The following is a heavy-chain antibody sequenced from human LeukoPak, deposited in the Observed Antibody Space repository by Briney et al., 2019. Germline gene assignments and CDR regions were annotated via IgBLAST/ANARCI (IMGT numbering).Heavy chain of an antibody. V-gene: IGHV4-4*07. Sequence: SETLSLTCTVSGGSISSYYWSWIRQPAGKGLEWIGRIYTSGSTNYNPSLKSRVTISVDTSKNQFSLKLSSVTAADTAVYYCASSYYYDSSGYLPFLDYWGQGTLVTVSS. D-gene: IGHD3-22*01. CDR1: GGSISSYY. J-gene: IGHJ4*02. CDR3: ASSYYYDSSGYLPFLDY. CDR2: IYTSGST.